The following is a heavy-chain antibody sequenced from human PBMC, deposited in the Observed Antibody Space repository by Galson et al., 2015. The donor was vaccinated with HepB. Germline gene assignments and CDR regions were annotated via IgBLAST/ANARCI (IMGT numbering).Heavy chain of an antibody. CDR3: ARSDIVVVPAAQYPRLAWYHGMDV. Sequence: QSGAEVKEPGESLKISCKGSGYSFTSYWIGWVRQMPGKGLEWMGIIYPGDSDTRYSPSFQGQVTISADKSISTTYLQWSSLKASDTAMYDCARSDIVVVPAAQYPRLAWYHGMDVWGQGTTVTVSS. D-gene: IGHD2-2*01. J-gene: IGHJ6*02. V-gene: IGHV5-51*01. CDR2: IYPGDSDT. CDR1: GYSFTSYW.